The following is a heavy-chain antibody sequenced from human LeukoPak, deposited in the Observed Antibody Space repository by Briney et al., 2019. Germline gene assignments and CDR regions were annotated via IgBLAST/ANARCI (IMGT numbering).Heavy chain of an antibody. D-gene: IGHD3-3*01. CDR1: GGSISSYY. V-gene: IGHV4-59*01. J-gene: IGHJ5*02. CDR3: ASFLTISNNWFDP. Sequence: PSETLSLTCTVSGGSISSYYWSWIRQPPGKGLEWIGYIYYSGSTNCNPSLKSRVTISVDTSKNQFSLKLSSVTAADTAVYYCASFLTISNNWFDPWGQGTLVTVSS. CDR2: IYYSGST.